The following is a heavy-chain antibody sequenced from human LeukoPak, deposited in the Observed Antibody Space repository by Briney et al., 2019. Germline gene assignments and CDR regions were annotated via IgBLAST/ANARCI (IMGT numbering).Heavy chain of an antibody. CDR1: GGSISSYY. V-gene: IGHV4-59*01. Sequence: SETLSLTCTVSGGSISSYYWSWIRQPPGKGLEWIGYIYYSGSTNYNPSLKSRVTISVDTSKNQFSLKPSSVTAADTAVYYCARALPYYYYGMDVWGQGTTVTVSS. CDR2: IYYSGST. CDR3: ARALPYYYYGMDV. J-gene: IGHJ6*02.